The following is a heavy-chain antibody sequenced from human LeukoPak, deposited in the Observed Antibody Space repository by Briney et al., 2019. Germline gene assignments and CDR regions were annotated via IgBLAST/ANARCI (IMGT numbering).Heavy chain of an antibody. CDR1: GFTFGNYA. CDR2: ISGRGDTT. D-gene: IGHD2-21*01. J-gene: IGHJ4*02. CDR3: ARDLSMGYSVDY. Sequence: PGGSLRLSCAASGFTFGNYAMNWVRQAPGKGLEWVSAISGRGDTTYYADPVKGRFTISRDNSKNTLYLQMNSLRAEDTAVYYCARDLSMGYSVDYWGQGTLVTASS. V-gene: IGHV3-23*01.